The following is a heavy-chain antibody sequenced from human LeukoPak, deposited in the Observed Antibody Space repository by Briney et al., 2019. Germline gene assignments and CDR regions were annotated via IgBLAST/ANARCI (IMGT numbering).Heavy chain of an antibody. Sequence: GGSLRLSCAASGLTFRNYAMSWVRQAPGKGLEWVSTISGDGTETFFADSVKGRFTISRDNSKSSVSLQMNSLRVEDMAVYYCAKGGHYSFFDYWGQGALVTVSS. CDR1: GLTFRNYA. CDR3: AKGGHYSFFDY. J-gene: IGHJ4*02. CDR2: ISGDGTET. V-gene: IGHV3-23*01. D-gene: IGHD2-15*01.